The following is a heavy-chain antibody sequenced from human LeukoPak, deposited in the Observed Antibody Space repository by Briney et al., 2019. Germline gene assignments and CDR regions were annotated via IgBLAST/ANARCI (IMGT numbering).Heavy chain of an antibody. CDR2: IKQDGSEK. J-gene: IGHJ4*02. D-gene: IGHD4-23*01. CDR1: GFTFSSYW. V-gene: IGHV3-7*01. Sequence: GGSLRLSCAASGFTFSSYWMSWVRQAPGKGLEWVANIKQDGSEKYYVDSVKGRFTISRDNAKNSLYLQMDSLRAEDTAVYYCAQSGDRWYYFDYWGQGTLVTVSS. CDR3: AQSGDRWYYFDY.